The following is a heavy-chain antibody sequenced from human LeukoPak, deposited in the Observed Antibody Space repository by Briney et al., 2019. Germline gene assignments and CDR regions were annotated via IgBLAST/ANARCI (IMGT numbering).Heavy chain of an antibody. Sequence: SETLSLTCAVSGGSISSSNWWTWVRHPPGKGLEYIGEIYHSGSTNYNPSLKSRVTISVDKSKNQFSLKLSSVTAADTAVYYCARFTMVRGLLDAFDIWGQGTMVTVSS. J-gene: IGHJ3*02. V-gene: IGHV4-4*02. D-gene: IGHD3-10*01. CDR2: IYHSGST. CDR3: ARFTMVRGLLDAFDI. CDR1: GGSISSSNW.